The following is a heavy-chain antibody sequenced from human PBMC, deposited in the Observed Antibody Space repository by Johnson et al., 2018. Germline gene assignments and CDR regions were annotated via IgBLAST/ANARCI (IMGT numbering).Heavy chain of an antibody. CDR2: ISGGST. Sequence: EVQLLETGGGLVQPGGSLRLSCAASGFTFSSYSMNWVRQAPGKGLEWVSSISGGSTYYADSRKGRFTLSRDNSKNTLHLQMNSLRAEDTAVYYCAGDRGGVDAFDIWGQGTMVTVSS. CDR1: GFTFSSYS. CDR3: AGDRGGVDAFDI. D-gene: IGHD2-8*02. V-gene: IGHV3-38-3*01. J-gene: IGHJ3*02.